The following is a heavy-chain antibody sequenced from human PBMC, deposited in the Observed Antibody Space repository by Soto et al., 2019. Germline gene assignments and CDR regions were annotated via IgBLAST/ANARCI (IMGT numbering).Heavy chain of an antibody. D-gene: IGHD3-3*02. Sequence: GGSLRLSCAASGFTFSGSAMHWVRQAPGKGLEWVSVIGGDGGSPNYADSVKGRFTVSRDNSKSTLYLQMDSLRAEDTALYYCAKDSIYRNGIYDPFDIWGQGTMVTVSS. V-gene: IGHV3-23*01. CDR1: GFTFSGSA. CDR3: AKDSIYRNGIYDPFDI. CDR2: IGGDGGSP. J-gene: IGHJ3*02.